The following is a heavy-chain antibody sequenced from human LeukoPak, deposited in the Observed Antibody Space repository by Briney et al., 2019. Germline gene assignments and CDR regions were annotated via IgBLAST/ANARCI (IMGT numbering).Heavy chain of an antibody. CDR3: ARAELLRGPSDY. V-gene: IGHV1-46*01. D-gene: IGHD3-10*01. Sequence: ASVKVSCKAFGYTFTSYYMHWVRQAPGQGLEWMGIINPSGGSTSYAQKFQGRVTMTRDTSTSTVYMELSSLRSDDTAVYYCARAELLRGPSDYWGQGTLVTVSS. J-gene: IGHJ4*02. CDR1: GYTFTSYY. CDR2: INPSGGST.